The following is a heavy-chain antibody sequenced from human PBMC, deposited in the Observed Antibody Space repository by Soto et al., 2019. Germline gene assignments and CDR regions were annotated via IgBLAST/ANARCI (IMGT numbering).Heavy chain of an antibody. CDR3: ARTDSSGWYRERGDAFDI. D-gene: IGHD6-19*01. J-gene: IGHJ3*02. V-gene: IGHV3-21*01. CDR1: GFTFSSYS. Sequence: EVQLVESGGGLVKPGGSLRLSCAASGFTFSSYSMNWVRQAPGKGLEWVSSISSSSSYIYYADSVKGRFTISRDNAKNSLYLQMNSLRAEDTAVYYCARTDSSGWYRERGDAFDIWGQGTMVTVSS. CDR2: ISSSSSYI.